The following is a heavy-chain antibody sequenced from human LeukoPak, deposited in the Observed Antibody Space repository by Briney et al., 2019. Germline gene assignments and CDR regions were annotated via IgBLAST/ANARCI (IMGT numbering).Heavy chain of an antibody. Sequence: GGSLRLSCTASGFTFNNYNLNWVRQAPGKGPEWVSSISSSSTYIYYADSVKGRFTVSRDNAKSSVYLQMNSLRSEDTAVYYCARPTWSYNAFDIWGRGTLVTVSS. CDR1: GFTFNNYN. CDR2: ISSSSTYI. CDR3: ARPTWSYNAFDI. D-gene: IGHD2-15*01. V-gene: IGHV3-21*01. J-gene: IGHJ3*02.